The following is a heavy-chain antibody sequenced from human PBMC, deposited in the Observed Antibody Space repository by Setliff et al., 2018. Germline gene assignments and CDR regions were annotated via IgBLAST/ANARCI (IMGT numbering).Heavy chain of an antibody. Sequence: ALVKVSCKASGYTFTSYGISWVRQAPGQGLEWMGWISAYNGNTNYAQKLQGRVTMTTDTSTSTAYMELRSLRSDDTAVYYCARDLVGYCSGGSCYDWDYWGQGTLVTVSS. V-gene: IGHV1-18*01. CDR2: ISAYNGNT. J-gene: IGHJ4*02. CDR1: GYTFTSYG. CDR3: ARDLVGYCSGGSCYDWDY. D-gene: IGHD2-15*01.